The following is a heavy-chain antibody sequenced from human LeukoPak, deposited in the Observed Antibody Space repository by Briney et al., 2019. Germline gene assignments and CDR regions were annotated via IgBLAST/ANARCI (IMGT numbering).Heavy chain of an antibody. CDR1: GFTVSSNY. V-gene: IGHV3-53*01. J-gene: IGHJ6*02. CDR2: IYSGGST. D-gene: IGHD3-3*01. CDR3: ATGTPYYDFWSGYLEYYYYGMDV. Sequence: PGGSLRLSSAASGFTVSSNYMSWVRQAPGKGLEWVSVIYSGGSTYYADSVKGRFTISRDNSKNTLYLQMNSLRAEDTAVYYCATGTPYYDFWSGYLEYYYYGMDVWGQGTTVTVSS.